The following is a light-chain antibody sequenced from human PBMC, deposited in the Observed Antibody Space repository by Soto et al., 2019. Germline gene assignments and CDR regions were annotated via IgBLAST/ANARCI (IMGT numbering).Light chain of an antibody. Sequence: IQLTQSPSSLSASVGDRVTITCQASRGISGYLAWYQQKPGKPPKLLVYSASTLQSGVPSRFSGSGSGTDFTLTISCLQSEDFATYYCQQYYSYPHTFGQGTRLEIK. V-gene: IGKV1-9*01. J-gene: IGKJ5*01. CDR1: RGISGY. CDR3: QQYYSYPHT. CDR2: SAS.